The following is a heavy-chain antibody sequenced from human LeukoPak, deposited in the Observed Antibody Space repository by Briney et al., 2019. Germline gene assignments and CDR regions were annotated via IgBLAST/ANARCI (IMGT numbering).Heavy chain of an antibody. CDR1: GGSFSGYY. D-gene: IGHD1-1*01. CDR3: AREQLYPASGMDV. Sequence: SETLSLTCAVYGGSFSGYYWSWIRQPPGKGLEWIGEINHSGSTNYNPSLKSRVTISVDTSKNQFSLKLSSVTAADTAVYYCAREQLYPASGMDVWGQGTTVTVSS. J-gene: IGHJ6*02. CDR2: INHSGST. V-gene: IGHV4-34*01.